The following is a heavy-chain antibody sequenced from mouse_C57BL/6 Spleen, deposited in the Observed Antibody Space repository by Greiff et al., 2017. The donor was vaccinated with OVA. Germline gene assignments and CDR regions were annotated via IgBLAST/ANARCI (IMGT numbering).Heavy chain of an antibody. J-gene: IGHJ4*01. V-gene: IGHV3-1*01. CDR1: GYSITSGYD. Sequence: EVQRVESGPGMVKPSQSLSLTCTVTGYSITSGYDWHWIRHFPGNKLEWMGYISYSGSTNYNPSLKSRISITHDTSKTHFFLKLNSVTTEDTATYYCARGGGPYYAMDYWGQGTSVTVSS. CDR2: ISYSGST. CDR3: ARGGGPYYAMDY.